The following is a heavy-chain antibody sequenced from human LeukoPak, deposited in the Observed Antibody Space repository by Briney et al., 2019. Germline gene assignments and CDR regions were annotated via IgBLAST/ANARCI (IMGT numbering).Heavy chain of an antibody. Sequence: SSETLSLTCAVYGGSFSGYYWSWIRQPPGKGLEWIGEINHSGSTNYNPSLKSRVTISVDTSKNQFSLKLSSVTAADTAVYYCARGRYCSGGSCYPLYGYYYYMDVWGKGTTVTVSS. J-gene: IGHJ6*03. CDR1: GGSFSGYY. V-gene: IGHV4-34*01. CDR3: ARGRYCSGGSCYPLYGYYYYMDV. CDR2: INHSGST. D-gene: IGHD2-15*01.